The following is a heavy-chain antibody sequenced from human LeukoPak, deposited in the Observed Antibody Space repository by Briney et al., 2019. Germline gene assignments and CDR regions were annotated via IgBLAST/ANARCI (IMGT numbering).Heavy chain of an antibody. J-gene: IGHJ4*02. D-gene: IGHD2-2*01. Sequence: GGSLRLSCAASGFTFSDYYMSWIRQAPGKGLGWVSYISSSGSTIYYADSVKGRFTISRDNAKNSLYLQMNSLRAEDTAVYYCARPYCSSTSCYAWGQGTLVTVSS. V-gene: IGHV3-11*01. CDR1: GFTFSDYY. CDR2: ISSSGSTI. CDR3: ARPYCSSTSCYA.